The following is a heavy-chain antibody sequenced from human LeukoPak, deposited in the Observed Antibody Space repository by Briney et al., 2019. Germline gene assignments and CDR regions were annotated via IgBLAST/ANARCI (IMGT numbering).Heavy chain of an antibody. V-gene: IGHV4-59*01. CDR2: IYYSGST. D-gene: IGHD6-6*01. CDR3: AREDGSSSYAFDI. Sequence: SETLSLTCTVSGGSISNYYWSWIRQPPGKGLEWIGYIYYSGSTNYNPSLKSRVTISVDTSKNQFSLKLSSVTAADTAVYYCAREDGSSSYAFDIWGQGTMVTVSS. J-gene: IGHJ3*02. CDR1: GGSISNYY.